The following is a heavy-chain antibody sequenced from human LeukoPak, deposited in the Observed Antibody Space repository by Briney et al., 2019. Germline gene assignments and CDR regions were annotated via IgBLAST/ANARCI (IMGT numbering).Heavy chain of an antibody. CDR3: ARNRGSYAGDFDY. J-gene: IGHJ4*02. Sequence: ASVKVSCKASGYTFTSYDINWVRQATGQGLEWMGWMNPNSGNTGYAQKFQGRVTITRNTSISTAYMELSSLRSEDTAVYYCARNRGSYAGDFDYWGQGTLVTVSS. CDR1: GYTFTSYD. V-gene: IGHV1-8*03. D-gene: IGHD1-26*01. CDR2: MNPNSGNT.